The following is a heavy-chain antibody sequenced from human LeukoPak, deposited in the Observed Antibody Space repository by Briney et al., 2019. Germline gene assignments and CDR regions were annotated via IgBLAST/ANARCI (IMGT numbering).Heavy chain of an antibody. Sequence: ASVKVSCKASGYTFTSYDINWVRQATGQGLEWMGWMNPNSGNTGYAQKFQGRVTMTRNTSISTAYMELSSLRSEDTAVYYCARVRVKNDGYYYDSSGYPGIDDAFDIWGQGTMVTVSS. J-gene: IGHJ3*02. V-gene: IGHV1-8*01. CDR1: GYTFTSYD. CDR3: ARVRVKNDGYYYDSSGYPGIDDAFDI. CDR2: MNPNSGNT. D-gene: IGHD3-22*01.